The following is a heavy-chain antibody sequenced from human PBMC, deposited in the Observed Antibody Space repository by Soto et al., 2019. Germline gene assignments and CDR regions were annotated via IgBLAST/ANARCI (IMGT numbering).Heavy chain of an antibody. CDR2: IFFSGRS. CDR1: GDSLESYY. V-gene: IGHV4-59*01. J-gene: IGHJ5*02. CDR3: ARASNFYLFTGRPTDYNWFDP. D-gene: IGHD3-9*01. Sequence: PSETLSLTCAVSGDSLESYYCSWLRQSPGKGLEWLGHIFFSGRSKLNSSPTSRVTLWRHTSKNQFSLELTSVSAADTAVYYCARASNFYLFTGRPTDYNWFDPWGQGTLVTVSS.